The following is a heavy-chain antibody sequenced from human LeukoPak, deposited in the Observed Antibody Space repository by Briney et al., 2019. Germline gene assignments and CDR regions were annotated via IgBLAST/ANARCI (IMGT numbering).Heavy chain of an antibody. J-gene: IGHJ4*02. Sequence: SVKVSCKASGGTLNSYAISWVRQAPGQGLEWMGRIIPVLDMANHAEEFQARVTITADKSTSTAYMELSSLRSEDTAIYYCARDRLDYGDSYTLDSWGQGTLVTVSS. CDR2: IIPVLDMA. CDR3: ARDRLDYGDSYTLDS. V-gene: IGHV1-69*04. D-gene: IGHD4-17*01. CDR1: GGTLNSYA.